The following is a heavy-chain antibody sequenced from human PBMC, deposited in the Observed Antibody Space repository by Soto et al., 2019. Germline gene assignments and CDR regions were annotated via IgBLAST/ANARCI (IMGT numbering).Heavy chain of an antibody. CDR3: ARGTFDSSGDYFGGWFGS. J-gene: IGHJ5*01. Sequence: QVQVVQSGAEVKKPGASVKVSCKAAGYTFTGYYMHWVRQAPGQGLEWMGGIIPNNGGTKYAQNFQDRVTMARDTSISTAYMELSRLRSDDTAVYYCARGTFDSSGDYFGGWFGSWGQGTLVTVSS. D-gene: IGHD3-22*01. CDR1: GYTFTGYY. V-gene: IGHV1-2*02. CDR2: IIPNNGGT.